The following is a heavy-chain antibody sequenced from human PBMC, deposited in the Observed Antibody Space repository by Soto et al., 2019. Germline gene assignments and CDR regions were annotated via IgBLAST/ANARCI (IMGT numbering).Heavy chain of an antibody. CDR3: ARFSLCGGECPSES. CDR1: GFTFSRYA. J-gene: IGHJ5*02. Sequence: EVQLLESGGDLVQPGGSLRLSCAASGFTFSRYAMNWVRQAPGKGLEWVSSISDNGERTYYADSVKGRFIVYRDSSKSTLNLHMNSLRVEDTAIYYCARFSLCGGECPSESWGQGTLVTVSS. V-gene: IGHV3-23*01. CDR2: ISDNGERT. D-gene: IGHD2-21*01.